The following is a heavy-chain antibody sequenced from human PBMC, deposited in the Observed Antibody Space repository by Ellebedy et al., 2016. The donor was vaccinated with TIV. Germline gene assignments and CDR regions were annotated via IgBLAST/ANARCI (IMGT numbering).Heavy chain of an antibody. CDR2: TYCRSKWYN. D-gene: IGHD2-8*01. V-gene: IGHV6-1*01. J-gene: IGHJ4*02. CDR1: GDSVPSNSAA. Sequence: SQTLSLTCSISGDSVPSNSAAWNWIRQSPMRGLEWLGRTYCRSKWYNGYPVSVKSRITINPDTSKNQFSLQLNSVNPEDTAVYYCARAKEDGVCFDYWGQGTLVTVSS. CDR3: ARAKEDGVCFDY.